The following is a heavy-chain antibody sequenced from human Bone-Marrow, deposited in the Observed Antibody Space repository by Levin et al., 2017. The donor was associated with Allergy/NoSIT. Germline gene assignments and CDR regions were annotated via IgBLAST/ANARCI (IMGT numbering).Heavy chain of an antibody. CDR3: ARGDGCGADCYYYYGMDV. J-gene: IGHJ6*02. CDR2: ISSNSGDI. D-gene: IGHD2-21*02. CDR1: GFTFNSYD. Sequence: PGESLKISCAASGFTFNSYDMNWVRQAPGKGLEWVAYISSNSGDIYYRDSVKGRFTISRDNSKNSLFLQMHSLRAEDTAVYYCARGDGCGADCYYYYGMDVWGHGTTVTVSS. V-gene: IGHV3-21*01.